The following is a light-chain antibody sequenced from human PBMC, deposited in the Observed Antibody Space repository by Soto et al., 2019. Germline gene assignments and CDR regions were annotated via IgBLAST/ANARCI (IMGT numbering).Light chain of an antibody. CDR1: SSNIGSNY. Sequence: QSALTQPPSASWTPRQRVTISFSGSSSNIGSNYVYWYQQLPGTAPKLLIYRNNQRPSGVPDRFSGSKSGTSASLAISGLRSEDEADYYCAEWDDSLRAVVLGTGTKVTVL. CDR3: AEWDDSLRAVV. V-gene: IGLV1-47*01. CDR2: RNN. J-gene: IGLJ1*01.